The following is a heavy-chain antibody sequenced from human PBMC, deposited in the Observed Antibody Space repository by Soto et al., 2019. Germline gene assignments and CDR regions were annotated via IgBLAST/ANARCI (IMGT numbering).Heavy chain of an antibody. Sequence: QVQLQESGPGLVKPSETLSLTCTVSGGSVSSGSYYWSWIRQPPGKGLEWIGYIYYSGSTNYNPSLKRPVTISVDTSKNQFSLKLSSVTAADTAVYYCARGGGGSYFDYWGQGTLVTVSS. J-gene: IGHJ4*02. D-gene: IGHD1-26*01. CDR3: ARGGGGSYFDY. CDR2: IYYSGST. V-gene: IGHV4-61*01. CDR1: GGSVSSGSYY.